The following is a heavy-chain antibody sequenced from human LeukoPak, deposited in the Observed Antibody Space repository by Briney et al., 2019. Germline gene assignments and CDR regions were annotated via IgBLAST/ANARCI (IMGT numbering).Heavy chain of an antibody. J-gene: IGHJ5*02. CDR3: ARDVDIVAPIPPSARFDP. V-gene: IGHV4-59*01. D-gene: IGHD5-12*01. CDR1: GGSISSYY. CDR2: IYYSGST. Sequence: PSETLSLTCTVSGGSISSYYWSWIRQPPGKGLEWIGYIYYSGSTNYNPSLKSRVTISVDTSKNQFSLKLSSVTAADTAVYYCARDVDIVAPIPPSARFDPWGQGTLVTVSS.